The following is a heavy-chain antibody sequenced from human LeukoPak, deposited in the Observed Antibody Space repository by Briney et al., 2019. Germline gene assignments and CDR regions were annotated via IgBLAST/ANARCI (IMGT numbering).Heavy chain of an antibody. J-gene: IGHJ3*02. Sequence: SETLSLTYTVSGGSISSSSYYWGWIRQPPGKGLEWIGSIYYSGSTYYNPSLKSRVTISVDTSKNQFSLKLSSVTAADTAVYYCARHQGDYYDILTGYSQRDDAFDIWGQGTMVTVSS. V-gene: IGHV4-39*01. CDR1: GGSISSSSYY. CDR2: IYYSGST. CDR3: ARHQGDYYDILTGYSQRDDAFDI. D-gene: IGHD3-9*01.